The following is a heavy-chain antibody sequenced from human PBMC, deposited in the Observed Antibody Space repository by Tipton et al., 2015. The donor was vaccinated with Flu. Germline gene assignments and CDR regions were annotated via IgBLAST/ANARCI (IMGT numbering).Heavy chain of an antibody. Sequence: SLRLSCAASGFTFSSYSMNWVRQAPGKGLEWVSSISSSSSYIYYADSVKGRFTISRDNAKNSLYLQMNSLRAEDTAVYYCAREELNYDSSGYLTYFAYWGQGTLVTVSS. CDR2: ISSSSSYI. J-gene: IGHJ4*02. CDR1: GFTFSSYS. V-gene: IGHV3-21*01. D-gene: IGHD3-22*01. CDR3: AREELNYDSSGYLTYFAY.